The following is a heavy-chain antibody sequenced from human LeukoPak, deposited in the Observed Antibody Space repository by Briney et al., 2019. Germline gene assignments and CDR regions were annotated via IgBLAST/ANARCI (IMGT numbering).Heavy chain of an antibody. V-gene: IGHV1-69*04. CDR1: GGTFSSYA. J-gene: IGHJ4*02. D-gene: IGHD2-2*01. CDR3: ARPRYCSSTSCYGLDY. CDR2: IIPILGIA. Sequence: SVKVSCKASGGTFSSYAISWVRQAPGQGLEWMGRIIPILGIANYAQKFQGRVTITADKSTSTAYMELSSLRSDDTAVYYCARPRYCSSTSCYGLDYWGQGTLVTVSS.